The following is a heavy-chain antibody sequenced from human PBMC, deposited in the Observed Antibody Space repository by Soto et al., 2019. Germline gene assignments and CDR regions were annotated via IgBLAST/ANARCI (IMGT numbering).Heavy chain of an antibody. CDR1: GYTFSGYS. J-gene: IGHJ6*02. D-gene: IGHD2-21*01. CDR2: ISGYNGNT. Sequence: AAVKVSCKASGYTFSGYSITWVRQAPGQGLEWMGRISGYNGNTNYARTLRGRLTLTTDTSTSTAYMELRSLTSDDTAVYYCARDVFCGGAPACPDMDVWGQGTTVTVSS. CDR3: ARDVFCGGAPACPDMDV. V-gene: IGHV1-18*04.